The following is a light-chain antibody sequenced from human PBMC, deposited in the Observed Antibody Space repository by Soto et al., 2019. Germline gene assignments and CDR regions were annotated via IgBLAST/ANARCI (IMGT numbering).Light chain of an antibody. Sequence: EILMTQSPATLPVSPWEIVTLSCRASQSVSIDLAWYQQKPGQAPRLLIYGASTRATDIPPSFTGSGSGTEFTLTISSLQSEDIAVYYCQQYNKWPQTFGQGTKVDIK. CDR2: GAS. V-gene: IGKV3-15*01. J-gene: IGKJ1*01. CDR3: QQYNKWPQT. CDR1: QSVSID.